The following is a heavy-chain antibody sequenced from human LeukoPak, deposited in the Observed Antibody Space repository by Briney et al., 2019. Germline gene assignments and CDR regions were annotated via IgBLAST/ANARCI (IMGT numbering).Heavy chain of an antibody. CDR2: INHSGST. CDR3: AKSNGYGLVDI. CDR1: GGSFSGYY. V-gene: IGHV4-34*01. J-gene: IGHJ3*02. Sequence: SETLSLTCAVYGGSFSGYYWSWIRQPPGKGLEWIGEINHSGSTNYNPSLKSRVTISLDTSRNQFSLKLTSVTAADTAVYYCAKSNGYGLVDIWGQGTMVTVSS. D-gene: IGHD3-10*01.